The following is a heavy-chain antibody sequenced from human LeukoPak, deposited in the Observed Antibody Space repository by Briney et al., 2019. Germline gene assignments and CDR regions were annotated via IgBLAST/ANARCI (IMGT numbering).Heavy chain of an antibody. CDR2: MKRDGSEI. Sequence: GGSLRLSCVVSGFTFNRCWMSWVRQAPGKGLEWVANMKRDGSEIYYVDSVKGRFTISRDNSKNTLYLQMNSLRAEDTAVYYCAKDHSKPIGYYGMDVWGQGTTVTVSS. CDR1: GFTFNRCW. J-gene: IGHJ6*02. V-gene: IGHV3-7*03. CDR3: AKDHSKPIGYYGMDV. D-gene: IGHD1-14*01.